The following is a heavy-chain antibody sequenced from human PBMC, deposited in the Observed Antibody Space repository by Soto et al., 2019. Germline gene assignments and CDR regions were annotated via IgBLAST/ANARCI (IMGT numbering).Heavy chain of an antibody. CDR1: GYTLTELS. J-gene: IGHJ6*03. CDR2: FDPEDGET. V-gene: IGHV1-24*01. Sequence: ASVKVSCKVSGYTLTELSMHWVRQAPGKGLEWMGGFDPEDGETIYAQKFQGRVTMTEDTSTDTAYMELSSLRSEDTAVYYCATTYDFWSGYRPYYYMDVWGKGTTVTVSS. D-gene: IGHD3-3*01. CDR3: ATTYDFWSGYRPYYYMDV.